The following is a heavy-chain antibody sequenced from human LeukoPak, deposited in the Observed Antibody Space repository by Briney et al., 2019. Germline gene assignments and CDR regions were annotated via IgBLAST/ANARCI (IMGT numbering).Heavy chain of an antibody. CDR2: IQYDGTNK. V-gene: IGHV3-7*01. D-gene: IGHD3-22*01. CDR3: ASSHDSSGND. Sequence: GGSLRLSCVASGLSFSSYWMAWVRQAPGKGLEWVANIQYDGTNKFYADSVKGRFTISRDNAKNSLFLEMNSLRADDTAVYFCASSHDSSGNDWGQGTLVTVSS. J-gene: IGHJ4*02. CDR1: GLSFSSYW.